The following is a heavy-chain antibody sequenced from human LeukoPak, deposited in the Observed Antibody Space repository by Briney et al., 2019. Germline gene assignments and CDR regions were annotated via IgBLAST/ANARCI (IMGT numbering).Heavy chain of an antibody. CDR2: ISGSGGST. D-gene: IGHD6-19*01. V-gene: IGHV3-23*01. CDR3: AKVKGIAVWSPFSDY. J-gene: IGHJ4*02. Sequence: GGSLRLSCAASGFTFSSYAMSWVRQAPGKGLEWVSAISGSGGSTYYADSVKGRFTISRDNSKNTLYLQTNSLRAEDTAVYYCAKVKGIAVWSPFSDYWGQGTLVTVSS. CDR1: GFTFSSYA.